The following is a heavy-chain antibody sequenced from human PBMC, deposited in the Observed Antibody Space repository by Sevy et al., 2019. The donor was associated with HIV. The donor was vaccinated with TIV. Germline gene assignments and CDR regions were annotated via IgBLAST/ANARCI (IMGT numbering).Heavy chain of an antibody. J-gene: IGHJ6*02. CDR1: GGSISSYY. CDR3: ARAGGTTDWGMDV. Sequence: SETLSLTCIVSGGSISSYYWTWIRQSPGKGLECIGYLYYNGRTIYNPSLTSRVTISVDTSKNQFSLGLSSVTAADTAVYFCARAGGTTDWGMDVWGQGTTVTVSS. V-gene: IGHV4-59*01. CDR2: LYYNGRT. D-gene: IGHD1-1*01.